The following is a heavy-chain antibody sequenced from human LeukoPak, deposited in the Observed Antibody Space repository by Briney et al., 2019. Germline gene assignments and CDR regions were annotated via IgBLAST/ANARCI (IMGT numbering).Heavy chain of an antibody. V-gene: IGHV4-59*08. CDR1: GGSINGYY. Sequence: SETLSVTCNVSGGSINGYYWSWIRPPPGMGLEWIGYIYYSGRTTYNPSLKSRVSISVDTWKNQFYMRLNSVAATDTAVYYCARHRGHYNAHDAFDIWGQGTLVTVSS. J-gene: IGHJ3*02. CDR2: IYYSGRT. CDR3: ARHRGHYNAHDAFDI. D-gene: IGHD1-14*01.